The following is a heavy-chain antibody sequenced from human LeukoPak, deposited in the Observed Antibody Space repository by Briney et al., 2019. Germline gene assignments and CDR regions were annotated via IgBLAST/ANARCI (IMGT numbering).Heavy chain of an antibody. V-gene: IGHV4-4*09. CDR2: IYSSGTT. Sequence: PSETLSLTCTVSGDSISGYYWSWIRQPPAKGLEWVGFIYSSGTTNYNPSLKSRVSISVDTSKNQFSLKLSSVTAADTAVYYCARGRWLQFPYYWGQGTLVTVSS. J-gene: IGHJ4*02. CDR1: GDSISGYY. D-gene: IGHD5-24*01. CDR3: ARGRWLQFPYY.